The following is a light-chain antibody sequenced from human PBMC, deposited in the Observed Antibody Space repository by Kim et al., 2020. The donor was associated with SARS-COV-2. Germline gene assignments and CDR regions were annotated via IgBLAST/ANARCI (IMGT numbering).Light chain of an antibody. CDR2: DAS. CDR3: QQRYSWPRT. J-gene: IGKJ1*01. CDR1: QSVGTF. Sequence: SLSPGERATLSCRAGQSVGTFLAWYQQRLGQAPRLLIYDASNRAAGVPARFSASGSGTDFTLTISSLEPDDFAVYYCQQRYSWPRTFGQGTKVDIK. V-gene: IGKV3-11*01.